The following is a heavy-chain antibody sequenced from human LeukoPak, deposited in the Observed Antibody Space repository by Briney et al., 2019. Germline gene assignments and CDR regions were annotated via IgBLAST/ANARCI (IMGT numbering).Heavy chain of an antibody. CDR2: IKQDGSEK. CDR3: ARDGYSSGWYSYYFDY. J-gene: IGHJ4*02. V-gene: IGHV3-7*03. D-gene: IGHD6-19*01. Sequence: GGSLRLSCAASGFTFSSYWMSWVRQAPGKGLEWVANIKQDGSEKYYVDSVKGRFTISRDNAKNSLYLQMNSLRAEDTAVYYCARDGYSSGWYSYYFDYWCQGTLVTVSS. CDR1: GFTFSSYW.